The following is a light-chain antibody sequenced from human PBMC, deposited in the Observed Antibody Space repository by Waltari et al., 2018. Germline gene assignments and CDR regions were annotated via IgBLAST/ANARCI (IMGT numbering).Light chain of an antibody. CDR2: GST. CDR3: LLHFGGDQLV. J-gene: IGLJ3*02. CDR1: TGAVAGDFY. V-gene: IGLV7-43*01. Sequence: QTVVTQEPSLTVSPGGTVTLTCASSTGAVAGDFYPSWFQQMPGQAPRALIFGSTNKYSWTPALFSGSLLGGKAALTLSGSQPEDDADYYCLLHFGGDQLVFGGGTKLTVL.